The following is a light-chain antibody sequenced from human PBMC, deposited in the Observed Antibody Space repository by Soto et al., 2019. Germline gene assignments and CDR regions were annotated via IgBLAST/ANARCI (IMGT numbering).Light chain of an antibody. CDR2: AAS. Sequence: DIQMTQSPSSLSASVEDRVTITCQASQDISNCLNSYQQKPGKAPKLLIYAASSLQSGVPSRFSGSGSGTDFTLTISSLQPEDFATYYCQQSYSTLLAFGQGTKVDIK. J-gene: IGKJ1*01. V-gene: IGKV1-39*01. CDR1: QDISNC. CDR3: QQSYSTLLA.